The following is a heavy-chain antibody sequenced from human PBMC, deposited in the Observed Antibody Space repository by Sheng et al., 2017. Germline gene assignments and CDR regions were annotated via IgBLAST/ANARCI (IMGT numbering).Heavy chain of an antibody. J-gene: IGHJ4*02. D-gene: IGHD3-3*01. CDR1: GFTFSNYA. CDR2: ISYDGSDK. V-gene: IGHV3-30*04. CDR3: ARGGWDGVVIVGLDH. Sequence: ESGGGVVQPGRSLRLSCSASGFTFSNYAMHWVRQAPGKGLEWVAVISYDGSDKYYPDSVKGRFTISRDNSENTLYLQMNSLRAEDTAVYYCARGGWDGVVIVGLDHWGQGTLVTVSS.